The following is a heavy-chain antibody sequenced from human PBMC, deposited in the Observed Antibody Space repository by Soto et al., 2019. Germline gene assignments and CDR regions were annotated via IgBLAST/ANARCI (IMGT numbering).Heavy chain of an antibody. Sequence: PVGSLRLSCAASGFTFSSYAMSWVRQAPGKGLEWVSGISGRGGGTYYADSVKGRFTISRDNSKNTLYLQMNSLRAEDTAVYYCAKNGRDTTLTTLDYWAQGTLVTVSS. CDR3: AKNGRDTTLTTLDY. J-gene: IGHJ4*02. D-gene: IGHD4-17*01. CDR2: ISGRGGGT. V-gene: IGHV3-23*01. CDR1: GFTFSSYA.